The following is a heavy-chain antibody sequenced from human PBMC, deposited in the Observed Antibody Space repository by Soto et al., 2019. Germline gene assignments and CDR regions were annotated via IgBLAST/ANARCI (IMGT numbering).Heavy chain of an antibody. Sequence: QLGGSLRLSCAASGFTFSSYAMSWVRQAPGKGLEWVSAISGSGGSTHYADSVKGRLTISRDNSKNTLYLQMNSLRAEDTAVYYCAKEPGYNSGWYFDYWGQGTLVTVSS. D-gene: IGHD6-19*01. CDR1: GFTFSSYA. CDR3: AKEPGYNSGWYFDY. V-gene: IGHV3-23*01. J-gene: IGHJ4*02. CDR2: ISGSGGST.